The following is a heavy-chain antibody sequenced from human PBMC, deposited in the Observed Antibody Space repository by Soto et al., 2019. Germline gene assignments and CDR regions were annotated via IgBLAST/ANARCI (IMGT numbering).Heavy chain of an antibody. CDR2: IRTKPNNYAT. Sequence: EVQVVESGGGSVQPGGSLKLSCAASGFIFSGSAMHWVRQAAGKGLEWVGRIRTKPNNYATAYGASVKGRSTISRDDSKNTAYLQMNSLNTEDTAVYYCTTGDYCRYWGQGTLVTVSS. V-gene: IGHV3-73*02. CDR1: GFIFSGSA. J-gene: IGHJ4*02. D-gene: IGHD4-17*01. CDR3: TTGDYCRY.